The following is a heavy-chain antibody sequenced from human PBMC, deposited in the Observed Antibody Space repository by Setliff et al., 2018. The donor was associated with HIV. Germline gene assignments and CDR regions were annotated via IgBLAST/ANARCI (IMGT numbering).Heavy chain of an antibody. CDR2: IYYSGST. CDR3: ARAMKYSYGYVHDAFDN. V-gene: IGHV4-39*01. D-gene: IGHD5-18*01. Sequence: PSETLSLTCTVSGGSISSSSYYWGWIRQPPGKGLEWIGSIYYSGSTYYNPSLKSRVTISVDTSKNQFSLKLSSVTAADTAVYYCARAMKYSYGYVHDAFDNWGQGTMVTVSS. CDR1: GGSISSSSYY. J-gene: IGHJ3*02.